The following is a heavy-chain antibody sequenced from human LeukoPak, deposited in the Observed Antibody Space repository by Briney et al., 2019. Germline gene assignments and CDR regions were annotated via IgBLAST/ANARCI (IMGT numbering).Heavy chain of an antibody. CDR3: AKDLRSMIVSPFDY. CDR2: TYGNGDET. J-gene: IGHJ4*02. Sequence: GGSLRLSCAASGFTFRTYSMSWVRQAPGKGLEWVSGTYGNGDETFYADSVKGRFTISRDNSNNMLFLHMDSLRAEDTAVYYCAKDLRSMIVSPFDYWGQGTLVTVSS. V-gene: IGHV3-23*01. D-gene: IGHD3-22*01. CDR1: GFTFRTYS.